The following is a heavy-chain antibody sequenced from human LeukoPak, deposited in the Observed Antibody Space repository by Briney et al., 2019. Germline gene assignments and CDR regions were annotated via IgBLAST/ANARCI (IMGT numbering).Heavy chain of an antibody. V-gene: IGHV1-2*02. D-gene: IGHD6-13*01. Sequence: GASVKISCKASGYTFTGYYIHWVRQAPGQGLEWMGWINPNSGGTNYAQKFQGRVTMTRDTSISTAYMELSRLRSDDTDLYYCARVFQKQLSDYWGQGSLVTVSS. CDR2: INPNSGGT. J-gene: IGHJ4*02. CDR3: ARVFQKQLSDY. CDR1: GYTFTGYY.